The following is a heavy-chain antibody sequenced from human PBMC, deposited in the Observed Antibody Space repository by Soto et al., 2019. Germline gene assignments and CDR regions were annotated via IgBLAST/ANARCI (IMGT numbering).Heavy chain of an antibody. D-gene: IGHD5-12*01. CDR3: ARHEKVATISDAFDV. Sequence: PGESLKMSCKGSGYSFTTHWIGWVRQMPGKGLEWMGIIYPGDSDTRYSPSFQGQVTISADKSISTAYLQWSSLKASDTAMYYCARHEKVATISDAFDVWGQGTMVTVSS. V-gene: IGHV5-51*01. J-gene: IGHJ3*01. CDR2: IYPGDSDT. CDR1: GYSFTTHW.